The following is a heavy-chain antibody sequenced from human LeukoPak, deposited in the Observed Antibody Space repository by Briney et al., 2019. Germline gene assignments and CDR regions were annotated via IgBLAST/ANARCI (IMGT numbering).Heavy chain of an antibody. D-gene: IGHD5-18*01. CDR3: ARTALDTTTYFHY. V-gene: IGHV4-30-4*01. Sequence: SQTLSLTCAVSGGSISSADFYWSWIRQRPGKGLEWIGFIYYSGSAYYNPSLKSRVTMSIDTSKNQFSLKLNSVTAVDTAVYYCARTALDTTTYFHYWGQGTLVTVSS. CDR2: IYYSGSA. CDR1: GGSISSADFY. J-gene: IGHJ4*02.